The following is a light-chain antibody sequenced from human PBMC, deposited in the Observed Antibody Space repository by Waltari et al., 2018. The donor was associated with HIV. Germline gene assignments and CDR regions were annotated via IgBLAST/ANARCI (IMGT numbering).Light chain of an antibody. CDR3: CSYTGYNDFL. J-gene: IGLJ3*02. CDR1: SRDVGGYNY. CDR2: EVT. Sequence: QSALTQPPSASGSPGQSVTISCTGPSRDVGGYNYVSWYQQHPGKAPKLIIFEVTKRPSGVPNRFSGSKSGNTASLTVSGLQADDEADYYCCSYTGYNDFLFGAGTKLTVL. V-gene: IGLV2-8*01.